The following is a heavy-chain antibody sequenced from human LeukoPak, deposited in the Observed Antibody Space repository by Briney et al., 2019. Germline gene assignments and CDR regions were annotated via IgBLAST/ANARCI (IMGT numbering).Heavy chain of an antibody. V-gene: IGHV5-51*01. J-gene: IGHJ3*02. CDR2: IYPGDSDT. CDR3: ASWGYSSGWYDAFGI. Sequence: PGESLKISCKGSGYSFTSYWIGWVRQMPGKGLEWMGIIYPGDSDTRYSPSFQGQVTISADKSISTAYLQWSSLKASDTAMYYCASWGYSSGWYDAFGIWGQGTMVTVSS. CDR1: GYSFTSYW. D-gene: IGHD6-19*01.